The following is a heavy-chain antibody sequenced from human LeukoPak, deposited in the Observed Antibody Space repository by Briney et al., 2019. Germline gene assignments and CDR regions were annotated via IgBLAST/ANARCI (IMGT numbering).Heavy chain of an antibody. CDR1: GGSFSGYY. CDR2: IYHSGSA. D-gene: IGHD2-21*02. J-gene: IGHJ4*02. Sequence: SETLSLTCAVYGGSFSGYYWSWIRQPPGKGLEWIGEIYHSGSANYNPSLKSRVTISVDTSKNQFSLKLSSVTAADTAVYYCARHCGGDCMYLPFDYWGQGTLVTVSS. CDR3: ARHCGGDCMYLPFDY. V-gene: IGHV4-34*01.